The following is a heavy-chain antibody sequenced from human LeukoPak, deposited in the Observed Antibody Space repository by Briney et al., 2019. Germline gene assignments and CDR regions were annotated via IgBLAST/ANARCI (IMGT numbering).Heavy chain of an antibody. CDR1: GYTYTSYD. Sequence: ASVKVSCKASGYTYTSYDINWVRQATGQGLEWMGWMNPNSGNTGYAQKFQGRVTMTRNTSISTAYMELSSLRSEDTAVYYCALFWAYGSGSSVDYWGQGTLVTVSS. J-gene: IGHJ4*02. D-gene: IGHD3-10*01. CDR2: MNPNSGNT. V-gene: IGHV1-8*01. CDR3: ALFWAYGSGSSVDY.